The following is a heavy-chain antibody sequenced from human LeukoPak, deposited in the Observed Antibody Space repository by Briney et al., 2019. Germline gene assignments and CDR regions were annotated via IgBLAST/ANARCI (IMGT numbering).Heavy chain of an antibody. CDR1: GFTFSRSW. Sequence: GGSLRLSCAASGFTFSRSWMSWVRQAPGKGLEWVSYISSSGSTIYYADSLKGRFTISRDNAKNSLYLQMNSLRAEDTAVYYCALWFVRNYYYMDVWGKGTTVTISS. V-gene: IGHV3-48*04. D-gene: IGHD3-10*01. J-gene: IGHJ6*03. CDR2: ISSSGSTI. CDR3: ALWFVRNYYYMDV.